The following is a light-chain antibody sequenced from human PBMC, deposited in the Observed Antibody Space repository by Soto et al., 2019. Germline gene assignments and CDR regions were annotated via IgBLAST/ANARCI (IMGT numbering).Light chain of an antibody. CDR2: GVS. Sequence: TQSPATLSVSPGERVRLSCRASQSISTNLAWYQQKPGQAPRLLIYGVSSRATGIPDRFSASGSGADFTLTISRLEPEDFAVYYCQQYGSSGTFGQGTKVDIK. J-gene: IGKJ1*01. V-gene: IGKV3-20*01. CDR3: QQYGSSGT. CDR1: QSISTN.